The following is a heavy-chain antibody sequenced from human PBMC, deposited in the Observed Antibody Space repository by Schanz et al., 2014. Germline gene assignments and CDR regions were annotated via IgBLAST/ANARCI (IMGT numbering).Heavy chain of an antibody. Sequence: EVLLLESGGRVERPGGSLRLSCVASGFTFSNAWMNWVRQGPGNRLEWVGRIKSRSDGGTTDYAAPVKGRFIISRDDSRNTLYLQMSGLKTEDTAVYYCSTTPNFYASGTYSWFDPWGQGTRVTVSS. V-gene: IGHV3-15*01. CDR1: GFTFSNAW. CDR3: STTPNFYASGTYSWFDP. D-gene: IGHD3-10*01. CDR2: IKSRSDGGTT. J-gene: IGHJ5*02.